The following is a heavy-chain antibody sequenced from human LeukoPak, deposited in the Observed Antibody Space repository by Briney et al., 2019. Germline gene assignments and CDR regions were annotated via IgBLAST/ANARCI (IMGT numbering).Heavy chain of an antibody. CDR2: IYHSGST. D-gene: IGHD1-7*01. V-gene: IGHV4-38-2*02. CDR1: GYSISSGYY. Sequence: SETLSLTCTVSGYSISSGYYWGWIRQPPGKGLEWIGSIYHSGSTYYNPSLKSRVTISVDTSKNQFSLKLSSVTAADTAVYYCARNPGTTPDDAFDIWGQGTMVTVSS. CDR3: ARNPGTTPDDAFDI. J-gene: IGHJ3*02.